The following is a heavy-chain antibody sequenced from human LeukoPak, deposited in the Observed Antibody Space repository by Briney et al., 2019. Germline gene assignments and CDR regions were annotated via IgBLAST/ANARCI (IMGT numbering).Heavy chain of an antibody. Sequence: ASVKVSCKASGYTFTSYGISWVRQAPGQELEWMGWISAYNGNTNYAQKLQGRVTMTTDTSTSTAYMELRSLRSDDTAVYYCARDYNAGSGAVAGTQGHWFDPWGQGTLVTVSS. J-gene: IGHJ5*02. CDR3: ARDYNAGSGAVAGTQGHWFDP. D-gene: IGHD6-19*01. CDR2: ISAYNGNT. CDR1: GYTFTSYG. V-gene: IGHV1-18*01.